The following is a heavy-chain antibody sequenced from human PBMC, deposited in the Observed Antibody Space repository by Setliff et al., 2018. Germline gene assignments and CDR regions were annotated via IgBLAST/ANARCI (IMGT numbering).Heavy chain of an antibody. J-gene: IGHJ6*03. CDR2: INQGGGEQ. CDR3: AREHPPGAFSYMDV. Sequence: GGSLRLSCAASGFTFSSLWMAWVRQAPGKGLEWVANINQGGGEQFYVDSVRGRFIISRDNAKNSLYLHMSSLRADDTAVYFCAREHPPGAFSYMDVWGKGTTVTVSS. CDR1: GFTFSSLW. V-gene: IGHV3-7*01.